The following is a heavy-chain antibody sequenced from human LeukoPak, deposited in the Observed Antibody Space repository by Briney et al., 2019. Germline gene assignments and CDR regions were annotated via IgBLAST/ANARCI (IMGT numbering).Heavy chain of an antibody. D-gene: IGHD6-19*01. CDR2: IYYSGST. CDR3: ARRAVAGTGAFDI. V-gene: IGHV4-39*01. CDR1: GGSISSSSYY. J-gene: IGHJ3*02. Sequence: ETLPLTCTVSGGSISSSSYYWGWIRQPPGKGLEWIGSIYYSGSTYYNPSLKSRVTISVDTSKNQFSLKLSSVTAADTAVYYCARRAVAGTGAFDIWGQGTMVTVSS.